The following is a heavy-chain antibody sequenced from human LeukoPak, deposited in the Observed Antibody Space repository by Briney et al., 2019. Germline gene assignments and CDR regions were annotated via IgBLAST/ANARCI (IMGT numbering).Heavy chain of an antibody. Sequence: GGSLRLSCAASGFTFDDYAMHWVRQAPGKGLEWVSGISWNSGSIGYADSVKSRFTISRDNAKNSLYLQMNSLRAEDMALYYCAKGRLSSWSIGDFDYWGQGTLVTVSS. V-gene: IGHV3-9*03. CDR2: ISWNSGSI. D-gene: IGHD6-13*01. J-gene: IGHJ4*02. CDR1: GFTFDDYA. CDR3: AKGRLSSWSIGDFDY.